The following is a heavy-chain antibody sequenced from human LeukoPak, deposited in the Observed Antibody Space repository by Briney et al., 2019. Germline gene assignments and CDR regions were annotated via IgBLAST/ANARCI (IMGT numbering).Heavy chain of an antibody. CDR3: ASMGIVVVPAAMGNGVDY. CDR2: IKQDGSEK. Sequence: GGSLRLSCAASGFTFSSYSMSWVRQAPGKGLEWVANIKQDGSEKYYVDSVKGRFTIPRDNAKNSLYLQMNSLRAEDTAVYYCASMGIVVVPAAMGNGVDYWGQGTLVTVSS. V-gene: IGHV3-7*01. D-gene: IGHD2-2*03. J-gene: IGHJ4*02. CDR1: GFTFSSYS.